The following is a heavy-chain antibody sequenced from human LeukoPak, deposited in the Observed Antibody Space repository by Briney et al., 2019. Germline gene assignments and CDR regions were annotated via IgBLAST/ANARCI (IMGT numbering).Heavy chain of an antibody. CDR2: IYYSGST. J-gene: IGHJ4*02. CDR1: GGSISSSSYY. V-gene: IGHV4-39*01. D-gene: IGHD3-22*01. Sequence: PSETLSLTCTVSGGSISSSSYYWGWIRQPPGKGLEWIGSIYYSGSTYYNPSLKSRVTISVDTSKNQFSLKLSSVTAADTAVYYCASLDSSGYYFDYWGQGTLVTVSS. CDR3: ASLDSSGYYFDY.